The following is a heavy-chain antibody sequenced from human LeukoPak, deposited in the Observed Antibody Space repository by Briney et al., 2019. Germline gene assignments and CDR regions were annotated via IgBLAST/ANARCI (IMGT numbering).Heavy chain of an antibody. CDR2: TNEHGTII. J-gene: IGHJ4*02. Sequence: GGSLRLSCAASGLTFSSYSMNWVRQAPGEGLVWVSRTNEHGTIINYADSVKGRFTISRDNAKNTLYLQMNSLRTEDSALYYCVVDLSGSADYWGQGTLVTVSS. D-gene: IGHD3-10*01. CDR3: VVDLSGSADY. CDR1: GLTFSSYS. V-gene: IGHV3-74*01.